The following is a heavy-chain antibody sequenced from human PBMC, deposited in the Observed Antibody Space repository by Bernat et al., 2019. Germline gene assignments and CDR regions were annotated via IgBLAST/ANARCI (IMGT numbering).Heavy chain of an antibody. J-gene: IGHJ4*02. CDR1: GFTFSRYW. CDR2: IKGDGSAK. CDR3: ASLDTAMVTTCDY. D-gene: IGHD5-18*01. Sequence: EVQLVESGGGLVQPGGSLRLSCAASGFTFSRYWMSWVRLAPGRGLEWVAAIKGDGSAKYYVDSVRGRFTISRDNAKNPLSLEMNNLRGEDTAVYYCASLDTAMVTTCDYCGQGTLVTVSS. V-gene: IGHV3-7*02.